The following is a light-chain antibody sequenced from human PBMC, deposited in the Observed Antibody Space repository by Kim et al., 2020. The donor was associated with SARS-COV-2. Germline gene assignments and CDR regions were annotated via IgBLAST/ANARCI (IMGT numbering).Light chain of an antibody. CDR3: QHSNSTPYT. J-gene: IGKJ2*01. CDR2: AAS. V-gene: IGKV1-39*01. Sequence: DIQMTQSPSSLSASVGDRVTITCRASQSISSYLNWYQQKPGKAPKLLIYAASSLQSGVPSRFSGSGSGTDFTLTISSLQPEDFATYYCQHSNSTPYTFGQGTKVDIK. CDR1: QSISSY.